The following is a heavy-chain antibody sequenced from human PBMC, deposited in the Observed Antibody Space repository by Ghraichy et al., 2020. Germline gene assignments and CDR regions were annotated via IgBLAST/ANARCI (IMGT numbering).Heavy chain of an antibody. Sequence: SETLSLTCTVSGGSVSSSGYYWSWLRQHPGKGLEWIGSINYSGTTYYNVSLKSRISISVDTSKNEFPLILSSVTAADTAIYYCTRSTAAAGTVGFGPWGQGILVTVSS. V-gene: IGHV4-31*03. CDR1: GGSVSSSGYY. D-gene: IGHD6-13*01. CDR2: INYSGTT. CDR3: TRSTAAAGTVGFGP. J-gene: IGHJ5*02.